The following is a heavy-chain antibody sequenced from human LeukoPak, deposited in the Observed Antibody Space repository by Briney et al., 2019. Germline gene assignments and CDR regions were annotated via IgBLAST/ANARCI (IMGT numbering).Heavy chain of an antibody. CDR3: TETLGY. D-gene: IGHD6-13*01. CDR2: IKRKTDGGTT. Sequence: GGSLRLSCAASGFTVTSSYMSWVRQAPGKGLEWVGRIKRKTDGGTTDYAAPVKGRFTISRDDSKNTLYLQMDSLKTEDTAVYYCTETLGYWGQGTLVTVSS. V-gene: IGHV3-15*01. J-gene: IGHJ4*02. CDR1: GFTVTSSY.